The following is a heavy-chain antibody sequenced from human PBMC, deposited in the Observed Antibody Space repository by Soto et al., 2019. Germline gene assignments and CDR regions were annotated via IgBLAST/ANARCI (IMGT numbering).Heavy chain of an antibody. V-gene: IGHV3-7*01. CDR1: GFTFSSYW. D-gene: IGHD3-3*01. CDR3: ARGDFWSGYLGFALFDY. J-gene: IGHJ4*02. CDR2: IKQDGSEK. Sequence: EVQLVESGGGLVQPGGSLRLSCAASGFTFSSYWMSWVRQAPGKGLEWVANIKQDGSEKYYVDSVKGRFTISRDNAKNSLYLQMNSLRAEDTAVYYCARGDFWSGYLGFALFDYWGQGTLVTVYS.